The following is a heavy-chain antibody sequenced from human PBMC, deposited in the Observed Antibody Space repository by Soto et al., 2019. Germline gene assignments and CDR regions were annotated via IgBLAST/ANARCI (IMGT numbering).Heavy chain of an antibody. CDR3: ARIFSSSSYYFDY. V-gene: IGHV4-31*03. CDR2: IYYSGST. D-gene: IGHD6-6*01. Sequence: QVQLQESGPGLVKPSQTLSLTCTVSGGSISSGGYYWSWIRQHPGKGLEWIGYIYYSGSTYYNPSLKSRVTISVGTSKNQFSLKLSSVTAADTAVYYCARIFSSSSYYFDYWGQGTLVTVSS. J-gene: IGHJ4*02. CDR1: GGSISSGGYY.